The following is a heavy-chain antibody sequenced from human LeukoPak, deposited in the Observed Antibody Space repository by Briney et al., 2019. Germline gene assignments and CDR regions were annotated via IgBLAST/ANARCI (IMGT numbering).Heavy chain of an antibody. D-gene: IGHD6-19*01. CDR2: ISGSSSYM. J-gene: IGHJ5*02. CDR1: GFTFSSYT. CDR3: ARYPAKGLGLNWFDP. Sequence: GGSLRLPCAASGFTFSSYTMNWVRQAPGKGLEWVSSISGSSSYMYYADSLKGRFTISRDNAKNSLYLQMNSLRAEDTAVYYCARYPAKGLGLNWFDPWGQGTLVTVSS. V-gene: IGHV3-21*01.